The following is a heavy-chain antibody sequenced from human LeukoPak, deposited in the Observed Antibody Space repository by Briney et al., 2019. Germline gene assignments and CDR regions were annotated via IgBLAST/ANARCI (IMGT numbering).Heavy chain of an antibody. Sequence: GGSLRLSCAASGFTFSSYSMNWVRQAPGKGLEWVSYISSSSSTIYYADSVKGRFTISRDNAKNSLYLQMNSLRAEDTAVYYCARPERAGYYYYGMDVWGQGTTVTVSS. CDR2: ISSSSSTI. D-gene: IGHD6-25*01. CDR1: GFTFSSYS. CDR3: ARPERAGYYYYGMDV. J-gene: IGHJ6*02. V-gene: IGHV3-48*04.